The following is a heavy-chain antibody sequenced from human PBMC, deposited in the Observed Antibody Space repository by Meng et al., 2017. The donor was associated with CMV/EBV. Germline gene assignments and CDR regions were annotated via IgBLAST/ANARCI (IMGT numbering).Heavy chain of an antibody. CDR3: ARGVGATGKADY. J-gene: IGHJ4*02. CDR2: INHSGST. V-gene: IGHV4-34*01. Sequence: QGHPQQWGAGMLKPSDTLSLTCAGYGGSFSGYYWRWIRQPPGKGLEWIGEINHSGSTNYNPSLKSRATISVDTSKNQFSLKLNSVTAADTAVYYCARGVGATGKADYWGQGTLVTVSS. CDR1: GGSFSGYY. D-gene: IGHD1-26*01.